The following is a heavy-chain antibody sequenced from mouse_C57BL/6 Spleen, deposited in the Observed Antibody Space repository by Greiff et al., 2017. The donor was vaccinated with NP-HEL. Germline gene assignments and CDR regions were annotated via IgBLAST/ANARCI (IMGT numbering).Heavy chain of an antibody. Sequence: QVQLQQPGAELVRPGTSVKLSCKASGYTFTSYWMHWVKQRPGQGLEWMGVIDPSDSYTNYNQKFKGQATLTVDTSSSTAYMQLSSRTSEDAAVYYCARYTTVVDGAMDYWGQGTSVTVSS. J-gene: IGHJ4*01. CDR3: ARYTTVVDGAMDY. CDR1: GYTFTSYW. V-gene: IGHV1-59*01. CDR2: IDPSDSYT. D-gene: IGHD1-1*01.